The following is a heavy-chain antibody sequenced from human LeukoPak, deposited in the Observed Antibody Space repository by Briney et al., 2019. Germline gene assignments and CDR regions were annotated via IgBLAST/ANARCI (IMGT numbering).Heavy chain of an antibody. Sequence: SGTLSLTCTVSGGSISSHYWSWIRQPPGKGLEWIGYIYYSGSTNYNPSLKSRVTISVDTSKNQFSLKLSSVTAADTAVYYCARGYSSSSLMLDYWGQGTLVTVSS. D-gene: IGHD6-6*01. CDR3: ARGYSSSSLMLDY. CDR1: GGSISSHY. CDR2: IYYSGST. J-gene: IGHJ4*02. V-gene: IGHV4-59*11.